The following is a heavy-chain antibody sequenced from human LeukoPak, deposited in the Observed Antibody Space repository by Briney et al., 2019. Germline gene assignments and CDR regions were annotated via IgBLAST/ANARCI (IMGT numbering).Heavy chain of an antibody. J-gene: IGHJ6*01. Sequence: GGSLRLSCAASGFTFSSYWMSWVRQAPGQGLEWMGGIIPIFGTANYAQKFQGRVTITADESTSTAYMELSSLRSEDTAVYYCARGNTDLSGSYYSRGYYYYGMDVWGQGTTVTVSS. CDR1: GFTFSSYW. V-gene: IGHV1-69*01. D-gene: IGHD3-10*01. CDR2: IIPIFGTA. CDR3: ARGNTDLSGSYYSRGYYYYGMDV.